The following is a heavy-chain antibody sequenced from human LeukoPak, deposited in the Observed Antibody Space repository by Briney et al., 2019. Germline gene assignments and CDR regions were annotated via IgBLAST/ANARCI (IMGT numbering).Heavy chain of an antibody. J-gene: IGHJ6*03. Sequence: GGSLRLSCAASGFTFSSYAMSWVRQAPGKGLEWVSAISGSGGSTYYADSVKGRFTISRDNSKNTLYLQMNSLRAEDTAVYYCARSLKDFWSGYLSYYMDVWGKGTTVTVSS. V-gene: IGHV3-23*01. CDR3: ARSLKDFWSGYLSYYMDV. CDR2: ISGSGGST. CDR1: GFTFSSYA. D-gene: IGHD3-3*01.